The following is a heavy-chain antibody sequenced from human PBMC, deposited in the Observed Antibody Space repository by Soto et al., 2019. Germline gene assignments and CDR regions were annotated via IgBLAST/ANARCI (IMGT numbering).Heavy chain of an antibody. V-gene: IGHV3-21*06. CDR1: GFTFRNYN. CDR2: ISTGSAYM. J-gene: IGHJ4*02. CDR3: ARDIASPGGDYFDS. D-gene: IGHD2-21*01. Sequence: EVQLVESGGGLVKAGGSLRLFCTASGFTFRNYNMNWVRQAPGKGLEWVSSISTGSAYMFYADSVKGRFTISRDNAKNSLFLQIDSPRAEDTAVYYCARDIASPGGDYFDSWGQGTLVTVSS.